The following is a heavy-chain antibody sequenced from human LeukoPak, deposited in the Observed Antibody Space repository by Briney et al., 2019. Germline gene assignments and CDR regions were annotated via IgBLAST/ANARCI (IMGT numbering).Heavy chain of an antibody. Sequence: GGSLRLSCAASGFTFSSYWMHWVRQAPGKGLVWVSRINSDGSSTSYADSVKGRFTISRDNAENTLYLQMNSLRAEDTAVYYCARDYYGSGSPNWFDPWGQGTLVTVSS. CDR1: GFTFSSYW. CDR3: ARDYYGSGSPNWFDP. CDR2: INSDGSST. J-gene: IGHJ5*02. V-gene: IGHV3-74*01. D-gene: IGHD3-10*01.